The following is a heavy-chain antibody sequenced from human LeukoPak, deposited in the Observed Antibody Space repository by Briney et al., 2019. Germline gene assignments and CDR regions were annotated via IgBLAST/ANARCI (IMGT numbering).Heavy chain of an antibody. CDR1: GGTFSSYA. Sequence: ASVTVSCKASGGTFSSYAISWVRQAPGQGLEWMGGIIPIFGTANYAQKFQGRVTITTDESTSTAYMELSSLRSEDTAVYYCARAVGIAARPLINWYDHWGQGTLVTVSS. V-gene: IGHV1-69*05. CDR3: ARAVGIAARPLINWYDH. D-gene: IGHD6-6*01. CDR2: IIPIFGTA. J-gene: IGHJ5*02.